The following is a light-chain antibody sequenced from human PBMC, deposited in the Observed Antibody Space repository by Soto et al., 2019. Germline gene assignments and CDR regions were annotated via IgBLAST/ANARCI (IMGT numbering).Light chain of an antibody. J-gene: IGKJ3*01. V-gene: IGKV3-20*01. Sequence: EIVLTQSPGTLSLSPGERATLSCRASQSVSSSYLAWYQQKPGQAPGLLIYGASSRATGIPDRFSGSESGTDFTLTISRLEPEDFAVYYCQQYGSSPFTFGPGTKVDIK. CDR2: GAS. CDR3: QQYGSSPFT. CDR1: QSVSSSY.